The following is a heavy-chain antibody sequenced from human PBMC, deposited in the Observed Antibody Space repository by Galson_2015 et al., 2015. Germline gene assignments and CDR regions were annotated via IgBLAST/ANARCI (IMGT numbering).Heavy chain of an antibody. CDR1: GFIFSTYS. CDR2: ISSSSSYL. Sequence: SLRLSCAASGFIFSTYSMHWVRQAPGKGLEWVSSISSSSSYLYYAGSVKGRFTISRDNAENSLYLQMNSLRAEDTAVYYCARERADSSGFYIAASDIWGQGTMVTVSS. J-gene: IGHJ3*02. D-gene: IGHD6-19*01. CDR3: ARERADSSGFYIAASDI. V-gene: IGHV3-21*01.